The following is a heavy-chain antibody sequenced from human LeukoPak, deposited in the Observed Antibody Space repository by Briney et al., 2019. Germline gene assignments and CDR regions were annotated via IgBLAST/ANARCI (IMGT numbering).Heavy chain of an antibody. Sequence: ASVKVSCKVSGYTLTELSMHWVRQAPGKGLEWMGGFDPEDGETIYAQKFQGRVTMTEDTSTDTAYMELSSLRSEDTAVYYCATDSGYYYDSSGSGFDYWGQGTLVTVSS. CDR3: ATDSGYYYDSSGSGFDY. D-gene: IGHD3-22*01. V-gene: IGHV1-24*01. CDR2: FDPEDGET. CDR1: GYTLTELS. J-gene: IGHJ4*02.